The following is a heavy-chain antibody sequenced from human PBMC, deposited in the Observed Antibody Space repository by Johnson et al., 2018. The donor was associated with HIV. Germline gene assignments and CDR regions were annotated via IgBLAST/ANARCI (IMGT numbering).Heavy chain of an antibody. Sequence: VQLVESGGGLVQPGGSLRLSCAASGFTFSDYYMSWIRQAPGKGLEWVSAIGTAGDTYYPGSVKGRFTISRENAKNSLYLQMNSLRAEDTAVYYCARDLAYNSRWTGAFDIWGQGTMVTVSS. CDR1: GFTFSDYY. CDR2: IGTAGDT. D-gene: IGHD6-13*01. V-gene: IGHV3-13*01. J-gene: IGHJ3*02. CDR3: ARDLAYNSRWTGAFDI.